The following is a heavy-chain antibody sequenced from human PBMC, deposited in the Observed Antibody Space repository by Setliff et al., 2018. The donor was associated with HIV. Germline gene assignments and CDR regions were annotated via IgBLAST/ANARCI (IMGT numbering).Heavy chain of an antibody. D-gene: IGHD6-19*01. V-gene: IGHV4-39*01. CDR1: GVAISGSTYY. Sequence: PSETLSLTCAATGVAISGSTYYWAWIRQSPGRGLQWIGSVHYTGSSYRNPSLKSRLTISIDTSRSQFSLKLNSVTAADTAVYYCARCGPVAGYRVYFDYWGQGSPVTVSS. J-gene: IGHJ4*02. CDR2: VHYTGSS. CDR3: ARCGPVAGYRVYFDY.